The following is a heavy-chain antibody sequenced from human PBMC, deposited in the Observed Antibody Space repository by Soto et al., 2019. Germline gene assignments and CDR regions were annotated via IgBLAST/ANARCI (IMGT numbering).Heavy chain of an antibody. V-gene: IGHV3-30-3*01. Sequence: QVHLVESGGGVVQPGRSLRLSCAASGFTFSNYAMHWVRQAPGKGLEWVAVILYDGGNKYNADSVRGRFTISRDNSKDTLYLQMNSLRPEDTAVYYCSREDYWGQGTLVTVSS. CDR1: GFTFSNYA. CDR2: ILYDGGNK. J-gene: IGHJ4*02. CDR3: SREDY.